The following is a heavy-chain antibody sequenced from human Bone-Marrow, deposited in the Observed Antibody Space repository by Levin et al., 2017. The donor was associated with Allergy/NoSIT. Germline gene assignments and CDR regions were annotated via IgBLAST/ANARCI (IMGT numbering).Heavy chain of an antibody. V-gene: IGHV3-23*01. Sequence: GGSLRLSCAASGFTFSSYAMSWVRQAPGKGLEWVSAISGSGGSTYYADSVKGRFTISRDNSKNTLYLQMNSLRAEDTAVYYCAKSRSPLDYGDYYFDYWGQGTLVTVSS. J-gene: IGHJ4*02. CDR2: ISGSGGST. CDR3: AKSRSPLDYGDYYFDY. CDR1: GFTFSSYA. D-gene: IGHD4-17*01.